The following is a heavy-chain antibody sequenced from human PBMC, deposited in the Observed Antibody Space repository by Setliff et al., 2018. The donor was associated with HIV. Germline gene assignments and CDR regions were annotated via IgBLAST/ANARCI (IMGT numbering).Heavy chain of an antibody. CDR2: IYASGTT. CDR3: AAGLHYYDSTGYPLTFDY. CDR1: GDSISSYY. J-gene: IGHJ4*02. V-gene: IGHV4-4*08. Sequence: SETLSLTCSVSGDSISSYYWSWIRQRPGKGLEWIGFIYASGTTNYNPSLRSRVTISLDTSKNQFSLKLSSVTAADTAVYYCAAGLHYYDSTGYPLTFDYWGQGALVTVSS. D-gene: IGHD3-22*01.